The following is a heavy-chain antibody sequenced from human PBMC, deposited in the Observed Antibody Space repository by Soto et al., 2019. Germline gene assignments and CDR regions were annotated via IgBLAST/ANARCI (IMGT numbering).Heavy chain of an antibody. V-gene: IGHV6-1*01. CDR3: ARGGGSCSSTSCYYRDYHYYYMDV. J-gene: IGHJ6*03. Sequence: SQTLSLTCAISGDSVSSNSAAWNWIRQSPSRGLEWLGRTYYRSRWYNDYAVSVRSRITVNPDTSKNQFSLQLTSVTPGDTAVYYCARGGGSCSSTSCYYRDYHYYYMDVWGKGTTVNVSS. D-gene: IGHD2-2*01. CDR2: TYYRSRWYN. CDR1: GDSVSSNSAA.